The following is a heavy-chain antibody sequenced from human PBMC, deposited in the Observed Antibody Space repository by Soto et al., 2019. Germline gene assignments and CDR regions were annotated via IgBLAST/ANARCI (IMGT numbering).Heavy chain of an antibody. Sequence: PGGSLRVSCAASGFAVSSNFMSWVRQAPGKGLEWVSVIYSGGSTYYADSVKGRFTISRDNSENTLYLQMNSLRAEDTAIYYCARATMIGLLSSWGQGTLVTVSS. CDR3: ARATMIGLLSS. J-gene: IGHJ5*02. CDR1: GFAVSSNF. CDR2: IYSGGST. V-gene: IGHV3-66*01. D-gene: IGHD3-22*01.